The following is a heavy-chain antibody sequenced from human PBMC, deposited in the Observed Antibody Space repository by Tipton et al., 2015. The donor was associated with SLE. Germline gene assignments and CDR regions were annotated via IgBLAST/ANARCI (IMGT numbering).Heavy chain of an antibody. V-gene: IGHV3-7*01. J-gene: IGHJ6*02. CDR3: ARGHYGMDA. Sequence: SLRLSCAVFGFTFTNYWMTWVRQAPGKGPEWVASIKKDGSEKYYVDSVKGRFTISRDNAKNSVYLQANSLRVEDTAVYYCARGHYGMDAWGRGTTVTVSS. CDR1: GFTFTNYW. CDR2: IKKDGSEK.